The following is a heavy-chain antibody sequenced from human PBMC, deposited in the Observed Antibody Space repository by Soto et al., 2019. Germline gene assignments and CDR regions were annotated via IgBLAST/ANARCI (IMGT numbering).Heavy chain of an antibody. D-gene: IGHD4-17*01. J-gene: IGHJ4*02. CDR3: ARSSTDYGDYLSYYFDY. Sequence: PGGSLRLSCAASGFTFSDYYMSWIRQAPGKGLEWVSYISSSSSYTNYADSVKGRFTISRDNAKNSLYLQMNSLRAEDTAVYYCARSSTDYGDYLSYYFDYWGQGTLVPVSS. CDR2: ISSSSSYT. V-gene: IGHV3-11*06. CDR1: GFTFSDYY.